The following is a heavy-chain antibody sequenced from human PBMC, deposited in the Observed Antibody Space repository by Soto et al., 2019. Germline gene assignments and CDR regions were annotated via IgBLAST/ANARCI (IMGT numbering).Heavy chain of an antibody. CDR1: GFTFTSSA. CDR3: AADGYYYGSGVPNWFDP. Sequence: SVKVSCKASGFTFTSSAVQWVRQARGQRLEWIGWIVVGSGNTNYAQKFQERVTITRVMSTSTAYMELSSLRSEDTAVYYCAADGYYYGSGVPNWFDPWGQGTLVTVSS. D-gene: IGHD3-10*01. CDR2: IVVGSGNT. V-gene: IGHV1-58*01. J-gene: IGHJ5*02.